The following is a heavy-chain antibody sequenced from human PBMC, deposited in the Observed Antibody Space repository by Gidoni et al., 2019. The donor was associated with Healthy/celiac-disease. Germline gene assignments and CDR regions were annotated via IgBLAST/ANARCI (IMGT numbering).Heavy chain of an antibody. CDR1: GFTFSSYA. CDR3: ASTGYSSSQEIDY. J-gene: IGHJ4*02. D-gene: IGHD6-13*01. Sequence: QVQLVESGGGVVQPGRSLRLACAASGFTFSSYAMHWVRQAPRKGLVWVAVISYDGSNKYFTDSVKGRFTISRDNSKNTLYLQMNSLRAEDTAVYYCASTGYSSSQEIDYWGQGTLVTVSS. CDR2: ISYDGSNK. V-gene: IGHV3-30*10.